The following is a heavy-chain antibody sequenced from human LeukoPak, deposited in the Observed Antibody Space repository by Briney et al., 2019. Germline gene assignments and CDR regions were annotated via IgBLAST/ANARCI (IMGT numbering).Heavy chain of an antibody. CDR2: IKQDGSEK. Sequence: GGSLRLSCAASGFTFSSYSMSWVRQAPGKGLEWVANIKQDGSEKYYVDSVKGRFTISRDNAKNSLYLQMNSLRAEDTAVYYCARPLRYFDWLELDYWGQGTLVTVSS. CDR3: ARPLRYFDWLELDY. D-gene: IGHD3-9*01. CDR1: GFTFSSYS. J-gene: IGHJ4*02. V-gene: IGHV3-7*01.